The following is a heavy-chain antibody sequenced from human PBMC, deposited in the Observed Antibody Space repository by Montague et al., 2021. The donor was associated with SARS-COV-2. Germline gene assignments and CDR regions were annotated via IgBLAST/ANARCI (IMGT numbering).Heavy chain of an antibody. CDR3: ARDDFRWDFDC. CDR2: IYYSGST. D-gene: IGHD2/OR15-2a*01. V-gene: IGHV4-59*12. CDR1: GGSISSYY. J-gene: IGHJ4*02. Sequence: SETLSLTCTVSGGSISSYYWSWIRQPPGKRLEWIGYIYYSGSTNYNPSLKSRLTISLDTSKNQFSLKLSSVTAADTAVYYCARDDFRWDFDCWGQGTLVTVSS.